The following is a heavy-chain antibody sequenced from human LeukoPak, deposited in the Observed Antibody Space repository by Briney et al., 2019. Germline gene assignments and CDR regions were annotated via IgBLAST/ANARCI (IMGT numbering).Heavy chain of an antibody. CDR3: ARAVWPWGVVVTASDY. Sequence: SGGSLRLSCAASGFTFSSYWMSWVRQAPGKGLEWVANIKQDGTEKYYVDSVKGRFTISRDNAKNSLYLQMNSLRAEDTAVYYCARAVWPWGVVVTASDYWGQGTLVTVSS. D-gene: IGHD2-21*02. V-gene: IGHV3-7*01. CDR1: GFTFSSYW. J-gene: IGHJ4*02. CDR2: IKQDGTEK.